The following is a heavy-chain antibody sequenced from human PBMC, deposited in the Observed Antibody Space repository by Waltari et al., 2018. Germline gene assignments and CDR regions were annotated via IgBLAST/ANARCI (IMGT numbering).Heavy chain of an antibody. CDR1: GFAFSAYW. Sequence: EVSLVESGGTSVQPGGSLRLSCTTSGFAFSAYWMAWVRQAPGKVLKWVADINNPESEATYLCSVKCRFTISRDIAKKTLFLQMNSLRVEDTATYYCVIYLGVGQNVELFDYWGQGTQVTVSS. J-gene: IGHJ4*01. D-gene: IGHD1-7*01. CDR2: INNPESEA. V-gene: IGHV3-7*03. CDR3: VIYLGVGQNVELFDY.